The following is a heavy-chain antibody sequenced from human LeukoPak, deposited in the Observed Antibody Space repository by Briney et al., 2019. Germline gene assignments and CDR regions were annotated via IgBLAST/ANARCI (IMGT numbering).Heavy chain of an antibody. CDR2: IYYSGST. Sequence: PSETLSLTCTVSGGSISGYYWSWIRQPPGKGLEYIGYIYYSGSTNYNPSLKSRVTISVDTSKNQFSLKLSSVTAADTAVYYCARTRYYYNSRSYGAPYYFDYWGQGTLVTVSS. V-gene: IGHV4-59*08. J-gene: IGHJ4*02. D-gene: IGHD3-10*01. CDR3: ARTRYYYNSRSYGAPYYFDY. CDR1: GGSISGYY.